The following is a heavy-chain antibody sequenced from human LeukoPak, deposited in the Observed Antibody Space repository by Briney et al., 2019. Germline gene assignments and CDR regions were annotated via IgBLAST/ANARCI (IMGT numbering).Heavy chain of an antibody. V-gene: IGHV3-7*01. CDR3: ARWGYDFWNGYNGRTLDY. Sequence: GGSLRLSCAASGFTFSSYWMSWVRQAPGKGLEWVANIKQDGSEKYYVDSVKGRFTISRDNAKNSLYLQMNSLRAEDTAVYYCARWGYDFWNGYNGRTLDYWGQGTLVTVSS. CDR1: GFTFSSYW. CDR2: IKQDGSEK. J-gene: IGHJ4*02. D-gene: IGHD3-3*01.